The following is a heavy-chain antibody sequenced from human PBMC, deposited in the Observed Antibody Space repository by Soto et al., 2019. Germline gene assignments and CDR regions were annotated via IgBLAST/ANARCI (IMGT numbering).Heavy chain of an antibody. CDR3: AREGILGLFDAYDL. J-gene: IGHJ3*01. Sequence: VASVKVSCKASVFTSSGISWVRQAPGQRLEWMGWISTHSGNTIYAQKFQGRVIMTMDTSTTTVYMELRSLRPDDTAVYLCAREGILGLFDAYDLWGQGTMVTVSS. D-gene: IGHD3-3*01. V-gene: IGHV1-18*04. CDR2: ISTHSGNT. CDR1: VFTSSG.